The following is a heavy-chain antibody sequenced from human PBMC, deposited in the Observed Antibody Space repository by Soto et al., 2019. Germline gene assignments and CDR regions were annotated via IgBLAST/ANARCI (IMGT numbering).Heavy chain of an antibody. CDR3: AKEVAARPHHGGAYYYYGMDV. V-gene: IGHV3-30*18. CDR2: ISYDGSNK. Sequence: PGGSLRLSCAASGFTFSSYGMHWVRQAPGKGLEWVAVISYDGSNKYYADSVKGRFTISRDNSKNTLYLQMNSLRAEDTAVYYCAKEVAARPHHGGAYYYYGMDVWGQGTTVTVSS. J-gene: IGHJ6*02. D-gene: IGHD6-6*01. CDR1: GFTFSSYG.